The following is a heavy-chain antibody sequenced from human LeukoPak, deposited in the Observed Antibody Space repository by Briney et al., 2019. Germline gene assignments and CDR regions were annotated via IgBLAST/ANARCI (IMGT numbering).Heavy chain of an antibody. CDR3: ARRNYAVRHQLYYYYYMDV. Sequence: GASVKVSCKTSGYTFSDYYIHWIRQAPGQGLEWVGWINPNSGDTNYAQKLQGRVTMTTDTSTSTAYMELRSLRSDDTAVYYCARRNYAVRHQLYYYYYMDVWGKGTTVTVSS. D-gene: IGHD2-2*01. V-gene: IGHV1-2*02. CDR2: INPNSGDT. J-gene: IGHJ6*03. CDR1: GYTFSDYY.